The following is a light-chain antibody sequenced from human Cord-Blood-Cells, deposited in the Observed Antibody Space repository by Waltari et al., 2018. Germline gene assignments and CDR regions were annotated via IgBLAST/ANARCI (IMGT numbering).Light chain of an antibody. CDR1: QSISSW. CDR2: KAS. Sequence: DIQLTLSPSTLPAHVGDRVSITCRASQSISSWLAWYQQKPGKAPKLLIYKASSLESGVPSRFSGSGSGTEFTLTISSLQPDDFATYYCQQYNSYSYTFGQGTKLEIK. V-gene: IGKV1-5*03. J-gene: IGKJ2*01. CDR3: QQYNSYSYT.